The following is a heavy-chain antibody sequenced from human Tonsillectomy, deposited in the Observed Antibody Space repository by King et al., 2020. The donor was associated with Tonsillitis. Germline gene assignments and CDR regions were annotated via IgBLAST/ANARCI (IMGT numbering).Heavy chain of an antibody. CDR1: GASIRSYY. CDR3: ARGGYSYDLDP. Sequence: QLQESGPGLVKPSETLSLTCSVSGASIRSYYWNWIRQPPGKGLEWIAYIYYSGNTNYNPSLRSRVTISVDTSKNQFSLKLRSVTAADTAVYYCARGGYSYDLDPWGQGPLVPVSS. J-gene: IGHJ5*02. CDR2: IYYSGNT. D-gene: IGHD5-18*01. V-gene: IGHV4-59*01.